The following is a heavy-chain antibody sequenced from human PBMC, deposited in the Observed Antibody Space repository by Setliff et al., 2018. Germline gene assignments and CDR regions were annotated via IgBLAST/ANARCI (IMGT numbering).Heavy chain of an antibody. D-gene: IGHD3-9*01. CDR2: INPNSGGR. J-gene: IGHJ3*01. CDR3: AGPFDVGPYPRPIDGLDL. CDR1: GYIFRDYY. V-gene: IGHV1-2*02. Sequence: ASVKVSCKASGYIFRDYYIHWVRQAPGQGLEWTGWINPNSGGREYAEAFQGRVTLTGDTSIRTAFMELSGLTTDDTAVYYCAGPFDVGPYPRPIDGLDLWGQGTRVTVSS.